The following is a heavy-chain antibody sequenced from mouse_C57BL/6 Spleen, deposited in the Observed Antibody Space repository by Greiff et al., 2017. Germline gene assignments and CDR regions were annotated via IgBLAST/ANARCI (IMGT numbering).Heavy chain of an antibody. J-gene: IGHJ3*01. CDR2: IRSKSNNYAT. Sequence: EVHLVESGGGLVQPKGSLKLSCAASGFSFNTYAMNWVRQAPGKGLEWVARIRSKSNNYATYYADSVKDRFTISRDDSESMLYLQMNNLKTEDTAMYYCVRLSYYDYDGRFAYWGQGTLVTVSA. CDR1: GFSFNTYA. D-gene: IGHD2-4*01. CDR3: VRLSYYDYDGRFAY. V-gene: IGHV10-1*01.